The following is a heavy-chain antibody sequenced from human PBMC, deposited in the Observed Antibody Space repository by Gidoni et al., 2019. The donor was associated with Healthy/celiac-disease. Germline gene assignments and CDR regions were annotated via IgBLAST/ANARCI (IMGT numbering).Heavy chain of an antibody. D-gene: IGHD6-13*01. CDR2: IDWDDDK. V-gene: IGHV2-70*01. CDR3: ARIRRVAAAGTFISGMDV. J-gene: IGHJ6*02. Sequence: QVTLRESGPALVKPTQTLTLTCTFSGFSLSTSGMCVSWIRQPPGKALEWLALIDWDDDKYYSTSLKTRLTISKDTSKNQVVLTMTNMDPVDTATYYCARIRRVAAAGTFISGMDVWGQGTTVTVSS. CDR1: GFSLSTSGMC.